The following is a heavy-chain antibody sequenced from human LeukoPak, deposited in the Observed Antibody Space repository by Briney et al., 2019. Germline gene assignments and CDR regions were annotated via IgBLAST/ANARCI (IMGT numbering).Heavy chain of an antibody. CDR1: GGSISTYY. CDR3: ARQSRSGGPGDY. CDR2: INYRGTT. J-gene: IGHJ4*02. Sequence: SETLSLTCTVSGGSISTYYWSWMRQPPGKGLEYIGYINYRGTTDSNPSLKSRVTISVDTSKNQFSLKLSSVTAADTAVYYCARQSRSGGPGDYWGQGTLVTVSS. D-gene: IGHD2-15*01. V-gene: IGHV4-59*08.